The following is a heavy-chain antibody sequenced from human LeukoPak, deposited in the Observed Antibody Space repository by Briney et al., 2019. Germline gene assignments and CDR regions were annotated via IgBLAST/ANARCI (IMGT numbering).Heavy chain of an antibody. J-gene: IGHJ4*02. D-gene: IGHD6-19*01. CDR3: AREVQGSGWYYFDY. CDR1: GVTFSDYY. CDR2: ISSSGSTI. Sequence: PGGSLRLSCAASGVTFSDYYTSWIRQAPGKGLEWVSYISSSGSTIYYADSVKGRFTISRDNAKNSLYLQMNSLRAEDTAVYYCAREVQGSGWYYFDYWGQGTLVTVSS. V-gene: IGHV3-11*04.